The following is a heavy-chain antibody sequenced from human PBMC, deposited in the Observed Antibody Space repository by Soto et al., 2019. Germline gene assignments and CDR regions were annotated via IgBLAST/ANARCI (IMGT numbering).Heavy chain of an antibody. CDR3: ARHEGQEQQLVVPDAFEI. CDR2: IYYSGST. J-gene: IGHJ3*02. V-gene: IGHV4-39*01. D-gene: IGHD6-13*01. Sequence: SETLSLTCTVSGGSLSSSSYYWGWIRQPPGKGLEWIGSIYYSGSTYYNPSLKRRVTISVDTSKNQFSLKLRSVTAAETAVYYCARHEGQEQQLVVPDAFEIWGQGTMVTVSS. CDR1: GGSLSSSSYY.